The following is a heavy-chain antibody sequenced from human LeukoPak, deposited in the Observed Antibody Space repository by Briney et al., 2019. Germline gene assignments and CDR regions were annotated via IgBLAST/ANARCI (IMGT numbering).Heavy chain of an antibody. CDR1: GGSISGYY. V-gene: IGHV4-59*08. CDR3: ARQPFMVATITHFDY. Sequence: SETPSLTCTVSGGSISGYYWSWIRQPPGKGLEWIGYINHSGRTNYNPTLKSRVTISVDTSKNQFSLQLISVTAADTAVYYCARQPFMVATITHFDYWGQGTPVTVSS. CDR2: INHSGRT. D-gene: IGHD5-12*01. J-gene: IGHJ4*02.